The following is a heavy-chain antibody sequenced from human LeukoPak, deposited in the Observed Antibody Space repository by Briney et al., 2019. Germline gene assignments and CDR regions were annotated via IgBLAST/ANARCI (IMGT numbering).Heavy chain of an antibody. Sequence: GGSLRLSCAACGFTFSPYWEHWVRQAPGKGLVWVSRINSDGTNTSYADSVKGRFTISRDNAKNTVYLQMSSLRVEDTAVYYCASGSYHDYWGQGTLVTVSS. CDR3: ASGSYHDY. CDR2: INSDGTNT. CDR1: GFTFSPYW. V-gene: IGHV3-74*01. D-gene: IGHD3-10*01. J-gene: IGHJ4*02.